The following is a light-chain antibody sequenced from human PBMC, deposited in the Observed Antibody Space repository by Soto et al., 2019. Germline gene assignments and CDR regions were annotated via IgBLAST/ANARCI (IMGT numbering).Light chain of an antibody. CDR1: QSISNW. CDR2: DASN. CDR3: QQYNSDIT. V-gene: IGKV1-5*01. Sequence: DIQMTQSPSTLSASVGDRVTITCRASQSISNWLAWYQQKPGKAPKLLIYDASNSLVGGLESRFSGSGSGTELTITISNLHPDEFESYYCQQYNSDITFGGRT. J-gene: IGKJ4*01.